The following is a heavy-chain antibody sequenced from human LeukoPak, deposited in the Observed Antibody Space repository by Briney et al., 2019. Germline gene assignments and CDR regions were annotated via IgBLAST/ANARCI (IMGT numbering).Heavy chain of an antibody. CDR2: INPSGGST. CDR1: GYTFTSYY. V-gene: IGHV1-46*01. Sequence: ASVKVSCKASGYTFTSYYMHWVRQAPGQGLEWMGIINPSGGSTSYAQKFQGRVTMTRDMSTSTVYMELSSLRSEDTAVYYCARFPRGYYYYYYMDVWGKGTTVTVSS. D-gene: IGHD3-10*01. J-gene: IGHJ6*03. CDR3: ARFPRGYYYYYYMDV.